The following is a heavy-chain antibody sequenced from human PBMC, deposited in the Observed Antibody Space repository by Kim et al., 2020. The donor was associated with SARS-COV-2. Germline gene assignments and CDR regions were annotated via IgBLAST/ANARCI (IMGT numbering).Heavy chain of an antibody. CDR2: IKSKTDGGTT. CDR1: GFTFSNAW. V-gene: IGHV3-15*01. CDR3: TARIAAAGTRGYFDY. J-gene: IGHJ4*02. D-gene: IGHD6-13*01. Sequence: GGSLRLSCAASGFTFSNAWMSWVRQAPGKGLEWVGRIKSKTDGGTTDYAAPVKGRFTISRDDSKNTLYLQMNSLKTEDTAVYYCTARIAAAGTRGYFDYWGQGTLVTVYS.